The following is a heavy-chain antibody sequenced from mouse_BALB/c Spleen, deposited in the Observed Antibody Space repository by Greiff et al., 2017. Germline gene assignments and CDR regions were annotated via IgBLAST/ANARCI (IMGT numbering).Heavy chain of an antibody. D-gene: IGHD1-1*01. CDR2: IDPSDSET. V-gene: IGHV1-69*02. CDR1: GYTFTSYW. Sequence: VQLQQPGAELVKPGAPVKLSCKASGYTFTSYWMNWVKQRPGRGLEWIGRIDPSDSETHYNQKFKDKATLTVDKSSSTAYIQLSSLTSEDSAVYYCARSYYGYLDYWGQGTTLTVSS. CDR3: ARSYYGYLDY. J-gene: IGHJ2*01.